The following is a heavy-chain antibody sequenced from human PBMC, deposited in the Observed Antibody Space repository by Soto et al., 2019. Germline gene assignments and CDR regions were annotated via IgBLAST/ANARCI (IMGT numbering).Heavy chain of an antibody. D-gene: IGHD3-9*01. CDR2: IGTSSSYT. CDR1: GFTFSDYY. J-gene: IGHJ3*02. Sequence: PGGSLRLSCAAPGFTFSDYYMTWIRQAPGKGLEWVSYIGTSSSYTNYADSVKGRFTISRDNAKNSLYLQMNSLRAEDTAVYYCARDADILTGSDAFDIWGQGTMVIVSS. CDR3: ARDADILTGSDAFDI. V-gene: IGHV3-11*05.